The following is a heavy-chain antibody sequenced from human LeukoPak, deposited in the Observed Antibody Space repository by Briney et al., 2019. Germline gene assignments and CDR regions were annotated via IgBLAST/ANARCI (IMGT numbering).Heavy chain of an antibody. CDR3: ARQSEDLLQAFDS. V-gene: IGHV4-39*01. J-gene: IGHJ4*02. Sequence: SETLSLICEVSGVCISTSDSFWGWIRQPPGKGLEWIGSFYNSGSTYYSPSLTSRVTMSADTSKNRFSLRLSSVTAADTAVYFCARQSEDLLQAFDSWGQGTLVTVSS. CDR2: FYNSGST. CDR1: GVCISTSDSF. D-gene: IGHD4-11*01.